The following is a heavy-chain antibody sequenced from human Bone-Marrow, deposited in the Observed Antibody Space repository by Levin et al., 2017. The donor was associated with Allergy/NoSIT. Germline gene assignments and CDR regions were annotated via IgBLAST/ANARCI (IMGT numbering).Heavy chain of an antibody. CDR2: IYGGGAT. J-gene: IGHJ4*02. Sequence: GGSLRLSCAVSGFTVSSNYMSWVRQAPGKGPDWVSVIYGGGATYYADSVRGRFTISRDDSRNTPYLQMNSLRVEDTAVYYCAREIPRGSPDNYVPLWGRGTLVTVSS. D-gene: IGHD3-10*02. V-gene: IGHV3-53*01. CDR3: AREIPRGSPDNYVPL. CDR1: GFTVSSNY.